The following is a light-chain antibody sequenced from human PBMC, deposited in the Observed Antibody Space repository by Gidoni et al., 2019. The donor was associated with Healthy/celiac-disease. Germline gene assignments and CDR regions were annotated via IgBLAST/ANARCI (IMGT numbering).Light chain of an antibody. V-gene: IGKV1-39*01. CDR2: AAS. J-gene: IGKJ2*01. CDR1: QSISSY. CDR3: QQSYSTPYT. Sequence: DIQMTQSPSSLSASVGDRVTITCRASQSISSYLNWYQQKPGKATKLLIYAASSLQSGVPSRCSGSGSGTDFTLTISSLQPEDFATYYCQQSYSTPYTFGQETKLGIK.